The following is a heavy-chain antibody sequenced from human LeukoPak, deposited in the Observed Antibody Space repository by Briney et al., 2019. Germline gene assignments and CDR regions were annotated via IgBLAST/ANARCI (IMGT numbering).Heavy chain of an antibody. CDR3: AKDGSIVYSYTYLDY. CDR1: GFTFRSYG. D-gene: IGHD4-11*01. CDR2: ISGSGDKT. J-gene: IGHJ4*02. V-gene: IGHV3-23*01. Sequence: GGSLRLSCAASGFTFRSYGMSWVRQAPGRGLEWVPSISGSGDKTHHADPVKGRFTISRDNSKNTLYLQMNSLRAEDTAVYYCAKDGSIVYSYTYLDYWGQGTLVTVSS.